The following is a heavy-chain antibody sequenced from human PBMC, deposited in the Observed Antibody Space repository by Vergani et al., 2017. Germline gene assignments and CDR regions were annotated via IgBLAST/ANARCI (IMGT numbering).Heavy chain of an antibody. V-gene: IGHV5-51*03. Sequence: EVQLVQSGAEVKKPGESLKISCKGSGYSFTSYWIGWVRQMPGKGLEWMGNIYPGDSDTRYSPCFQGQVTILADESISPAYRQWSSLKASDPAMYYVARSSSWAHWYFDLWGRGTLVTVSS. J-gene: IGHJ2*01. CDR3: ARSSSWAHWYFDL. CDR1: GYSFTSYW. CDR2: IYPGDSDT. D-gene: IGHD6-13*01.